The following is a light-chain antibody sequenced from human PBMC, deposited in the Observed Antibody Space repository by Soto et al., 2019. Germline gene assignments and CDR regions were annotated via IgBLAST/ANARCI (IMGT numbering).Light chain of an antibody. CDR2: DAS. J-gene: IGKJ4*01. V-gene: IGKV3-20*01. CDR3: QQYGSSPLLT. CDR1: QSVSSGS. Sequence: EIVLTQSPGTLSLSPGERATLSCRASQSVSSGSLAWYPHKPGQAPRLLIYDASSRATGIPDRFSGSGSGTDFTLTISRLEPEDFAVYYCQQYGSSPLLTFGGGTKVEIK.